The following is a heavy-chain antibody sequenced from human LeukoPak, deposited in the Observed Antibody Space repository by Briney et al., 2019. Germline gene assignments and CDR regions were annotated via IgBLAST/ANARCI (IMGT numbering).Heavy chain of an antibody. D-gene: IGHD2-2*01. Sequence: SETLSLTCTVSGGSVSSGSYYWSWIRQPAGKGLEWIGRIYTSGSTNYNPSLKSRVTMSVDTSKNQFSLKLSSVTAADTAVYYCAREGYGYCSSTSCSNWFDPWGQGTLVTVSS. J-gene: IGHJ5*02. CDR2: IYTSGST. CDR1: GGSVSSGSYY. V-gene: IGHV4-61*02. CDR3: AREGYGYCSSTSCSNWFDP.